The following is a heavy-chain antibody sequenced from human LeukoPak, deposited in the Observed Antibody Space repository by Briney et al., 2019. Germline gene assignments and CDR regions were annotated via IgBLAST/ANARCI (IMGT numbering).Heavy chain of an antibody. Sequence: SQTLSLTCAISGDSVSSNTAAWNWIRPSPSRDLEWLGRTYYRSMWYNDYTVSVKSRITVNPDTSKNQFSLQLNSVTPEDTAVYFCARGAAGAFDIWGQGTMVTVSS. CDR2: TYYRSMWYN. V-gene: IGHV6-1*01. CDR1: GDSVSSNTAA. D-gene: IGHD2-15*01. CDR3: ARGAAGAFDI. J-gene: IGHJ3*02.